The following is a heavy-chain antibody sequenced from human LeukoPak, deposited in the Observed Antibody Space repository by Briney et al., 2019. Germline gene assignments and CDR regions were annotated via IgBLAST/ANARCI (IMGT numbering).Heavy chain of an antibody. D-gene: IGHD2-15*01. CDR2: ISWNSGSI. V-gene: IGHV3-9*01. J-gene: IGHJ4*02. CDR3: AKAAVVVVAASPFDY. Sequence: GRSLRLSCAASGFTFDDYAMHWVRQAPGKGLEWVSGISWNSGSIGYADSVKGRFTISRDSAKNSLYLQMNSLRAEDTALYYCAKAAVVVVAASPFDYWGQGTLVTVSS. CDR1: GFTFDDYA.